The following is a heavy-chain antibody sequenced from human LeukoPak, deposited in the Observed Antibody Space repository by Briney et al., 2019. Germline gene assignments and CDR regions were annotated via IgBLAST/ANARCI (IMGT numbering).Heavy chain of an antibody. V-gene: IGHV7-4-1*02. CDR1: GYTFTSYY. CDR2: INTNTGNP. J-gene: IGHJ5*02. CDR3: ARRKAYYGSGSYSKGGYWFDP. Sequence: ASVKVSCKASGYTFTSYYMHWVRQAPGQGLEWMGWINTNTGNPTYAQGFTGRFVFSLDTSVSTAYPQISSLKAEDTAVYYCARRKAYYGSGSYSKGGYWFDPWGQGTLVTVSS. D-gene: IGHD3-10*01.